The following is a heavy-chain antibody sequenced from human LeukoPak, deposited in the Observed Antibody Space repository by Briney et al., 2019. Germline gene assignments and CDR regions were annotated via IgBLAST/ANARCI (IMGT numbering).Heavy chain of an antibody. J-gene: IGHJ6*04. D-gene: IGHD3-10*01. CDR1: EFTFSTYD. V-gene: IGHV3-13*01. CDR3: ARENGAYYASGIYGRDV. Sequence: PGGSLRLSCAASEFTFSTYDMHWVRQPAGKGLEWVSTVGADAETYYPGSVRGRFTITRDNAKNTLHLQMNSLRAGDTAVYFCARENGAYYASGIYGRDVWGKGPTVTVSS. CDR2: VGADAET.